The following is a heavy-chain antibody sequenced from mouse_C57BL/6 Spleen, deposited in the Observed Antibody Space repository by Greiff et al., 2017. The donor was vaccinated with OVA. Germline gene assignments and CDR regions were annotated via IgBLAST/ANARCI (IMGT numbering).Heavy chain of an antibody. CDR3: AMGGAYDYDSFAY. V-gene: IGHV1-26*01. J-gene: IGHJ3*01. D-gene: IGHD2-4*01. CDR2: INPNNGGT. Sequence: VQLQQSGPELVKPGASVKISCKASGYTFTDYYMNWVKQSHGKSLEWIGDINPNNGGTSYNQKFKGKATLTVAKSSRTAYMELRSRTSEDSAVYYSAMGGAYDYDSFAYWGQGTLVTVSA. CDR1: GYTFTDYY.